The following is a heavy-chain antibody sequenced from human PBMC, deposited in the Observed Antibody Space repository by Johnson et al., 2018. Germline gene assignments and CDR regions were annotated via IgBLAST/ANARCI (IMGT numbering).Heavy chain of an antibody. J-gene: IGHJ4*02. V-gene: IGHV3-53*01. CDR1: GFTVSTSF. CDR3: ARDLNGFPD. CDR2: IYSGDTT. D-gene: IGHD5-24*01. Sequence: VQLVQSGGGLIQPGGSLRLSCAASGFTVSTSFMSWVRQAPGKGLEWVSLIYSGDTTYYADSVKGRFTISRDTSKNTLFLQMKSLRVEATAMYYCARDLNGFPDGGQGTLVTVSS.